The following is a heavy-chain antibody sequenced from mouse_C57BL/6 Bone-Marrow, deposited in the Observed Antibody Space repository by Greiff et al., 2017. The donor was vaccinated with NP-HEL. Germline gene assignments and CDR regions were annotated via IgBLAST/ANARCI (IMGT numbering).Heavy chain of an antibody. V-gene: IGHV1-50*01. CDR3: ARESNFYFDY. CDR1: GYTFTSYW. Sequence: QVQLQQPGAELVKPGASVKLSCKASGYTFTSYWMQWVKQRPGQGLEWIGEIDPSDSYTNYNQKFKGKATFTVDTSSSTAYMQLSSLTSEDSAVYYCARESNFYFDYWGQGTTLTVSS. J-gene: IGHJ2*01. D-gene: IGHD4-1*01. CDR2: IDPSDSYT.